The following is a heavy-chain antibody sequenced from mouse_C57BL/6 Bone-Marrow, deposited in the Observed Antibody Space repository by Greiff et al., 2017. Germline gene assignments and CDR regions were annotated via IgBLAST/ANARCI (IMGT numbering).Heavy chain of an antibody. Sequence: VQVVESGAELVRPGTSVKMSCKASGYTFTNYWIGWAKQRPGHGLEWIGDIYPGGGYTNYNEKFKGKATLTADKSSSTAYMQFSSLTSEDSAIYYCARRATDWYFDVWGTGTTVTVSS. CDR3: ARRATDWYFDV. V-gene: IGHV1-63*01. D-gene: IGHD1-1*01. CDR2: IYPGGGYT. CDR1: GYTFTNYW. J-gene: IGHJ1*03.